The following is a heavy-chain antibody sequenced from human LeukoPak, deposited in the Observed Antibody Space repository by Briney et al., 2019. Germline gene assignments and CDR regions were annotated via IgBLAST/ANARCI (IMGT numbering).Heavy chain of an antibody. V-gene: IGHV3-20*04. CDR1: GFTLDDYG. D-gene: IGHD6-6*01. CDR2: INWNGGST. CDR3: ARSSVSAYAFDI. Sequence: GSLRLSCAASGFTLDDYGMSWVRQGPGKGLGWVSGINWNGGSTGYADSVKGRFTISRDNAKKSLYLQMNSLRAEDTALYYCARSSVSAYAFDIWGQGTMVTVSS. J-gene: IGHJ3*02.